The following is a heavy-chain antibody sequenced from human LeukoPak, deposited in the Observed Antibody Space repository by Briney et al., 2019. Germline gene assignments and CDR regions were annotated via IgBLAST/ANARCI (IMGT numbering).Heavy chain of an antibody. CDR3: ARDGGYSSSSSASFDY. Sequence: SEKVSCKASGGTFSSYAISWVRQAPGQGLEWVGGIIPIFGTATYAQKFQGRVTITADESTSTAYMELSSLRSEDTAVYYCARDGGYSSSSSASFDYWGQGTLVTVSS. D-gene: IGHD6-13*01. CDR2: IIPIFGTA. V-gene: IGHV1-69*13. J-gene: IGHJ4*02. CDR1: GGTFSSYA.